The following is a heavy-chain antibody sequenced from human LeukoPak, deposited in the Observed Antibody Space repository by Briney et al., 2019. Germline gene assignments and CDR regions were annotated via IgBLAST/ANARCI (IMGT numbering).Heavy chain of an antibody. Sequence: QPGGSLRLSCGASGFSFSTYEINWVRQAPGKGLERVSSISSSGKTIKYADSVKGRFTISRDNARNSLFLQMNSLRADDTAVYYCARWFAAFDIWGQGTMVTVSS. D-gene: IGHD3-10*01. CDR2: ISSSGKTI. CDR3: ARWFAAFDI. CDR1: GFSFSTYE. J-gene: IGHJ3*02. V-gene: IGHV3-48*03.